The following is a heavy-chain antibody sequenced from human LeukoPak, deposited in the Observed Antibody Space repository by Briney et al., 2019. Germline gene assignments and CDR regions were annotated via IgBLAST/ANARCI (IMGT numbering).Heavy chain of an antibody. D-gene: IGHD5-12*01. CDR3: ARANKPSYSGYDLSTAFDY. CDR1: GFTVSTNY. CDR2: IYSGGST. Sequence: GGSLRLSCAASGFTVSTNYMSWVRQAPGKGLEWVSIIYSGGSTYYADSVKGRFIISRDNSKNTLYLQMNSLRSDDTAVYYCARANKPSYSGYDLSTAFDYWGQGTLVTVSS. V-gene: IGHV3-53*05. J-gene: IGHJ4*02.